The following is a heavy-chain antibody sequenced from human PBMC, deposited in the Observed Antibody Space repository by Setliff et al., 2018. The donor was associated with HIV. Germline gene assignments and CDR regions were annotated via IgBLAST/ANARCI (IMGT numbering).Heavy chain of an antibody. Sequence: GESLKISCHLSGYSFVDFWIGWVRQMPGKGLEWVGFIYPGDSDSRYSPSFQGQVTISADKSISTAYLQWSSLKASDTAMYYCARRSVSHGNGFDLWGQGTLVTVSS. D-gene: IGHD3-10*01. CDR2: IYPGDSDS. J-gene: IGHJ3*01. V-gene: IGHV5-51*01. CDR1: GYSFVDFW. CDR3: ARRSVSHGNGFDL.